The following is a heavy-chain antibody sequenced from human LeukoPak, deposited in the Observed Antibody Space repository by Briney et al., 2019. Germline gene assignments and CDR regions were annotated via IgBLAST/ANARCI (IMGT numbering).Heavy chain of an antibody. CDR3: ARGTWVGLTGYYPFDY. V-gene: IGHV1-69*04. D-gene: IGHD3-9*01. CDR2: IIPILGIA. CDR1: GGTFSSYA. Sequence: SVKVSCKASGGTFSSYAISWVRQAPGQGLEWMGRIIPILGIANYAQKFQGRVTITADESTSTAYMELSSLRSEDTAVYYCARGTWVGLTGYYPFDYWGQGTLVTVSS. J-gene: IGHJ4*02.